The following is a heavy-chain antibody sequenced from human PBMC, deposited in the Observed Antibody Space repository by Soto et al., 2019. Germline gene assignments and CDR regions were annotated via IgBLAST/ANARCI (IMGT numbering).Heavy chain of an antibody. CDR2: INHSGST. D-gene: IGHD3-16*02. CDR1: GGSFSGYY. CDR3: ARGSPGVIGFQDYYYGMDV. V-gene: IGHV4-34*01. J-gene: IGHJ6*02. Sequence: KASETLSLTCAVYGGSFSGYYWSWIRQPPGKGLEWIGEINHSGSTNYNPSLKSRVTISVDTSKNQFSLKLSSVTAADTAVYYCARGSPGVIGFQDYYYGMDVWGQGTTVTVSS.